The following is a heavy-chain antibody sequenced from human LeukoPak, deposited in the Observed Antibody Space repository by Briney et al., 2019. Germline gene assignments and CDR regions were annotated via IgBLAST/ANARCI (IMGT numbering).Heavy chain of an antibody. V-gene: IGHV3-23*01. CDR1: GITLSNYG. D-gene: IGHD3-22*01. CDR2: ISDSGGRT. J-gene: IGHJ4*02. Sequence: VGSLRLSCAVSGITLSNYGMSWVRQAPGKGLEWVAGISDSGGRTNYADSVKGRFTISRDNPKNTLYLQMNSLRAEDTAVYFCAKRGVVIRVILVGFHKEAYYFDSWGQGDLVTVSS. CDR3: AKRGVVIRVILVGFHKEAYYFDS.